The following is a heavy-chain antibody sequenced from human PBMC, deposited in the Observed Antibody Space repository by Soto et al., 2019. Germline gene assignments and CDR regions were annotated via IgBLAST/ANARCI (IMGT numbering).Heavy chain of an antibody. Sequence: EVQWLESGGGLAQPGGSLRLSCAASGFTFSSYAMCWGRQAPGKGMEWVSSVNVDDSTYYANSVKGRFTISRDNSKNTVNLQMNSLRAEDTAVYYCAKNYYLDNWAQGTLVTVSS. CDR2: VNVDDST. CDR3: AKNYYLDN. V-gene: IGHV3-23*01. J-gene: IGHJ4*02. CDR1: GFTFSSYA.